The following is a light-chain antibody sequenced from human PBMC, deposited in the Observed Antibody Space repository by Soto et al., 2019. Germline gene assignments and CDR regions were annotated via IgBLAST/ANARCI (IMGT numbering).Light chain of an antibody. CDR1: QGISSN. CDR3: QQCNSYPLT. J-gene: IGKJ4*01. Sequence: DIQLTQSPSFLSSSVGDRVTITCRASQGISSNLAWYQQKPRKAPKLLIYAASTRQSGVPSRFSGSGSGTEFTLTISSLQPEDFATYYCQQCNSYPLTFGGGTKVEIK. CDR2: AAS. V-gene: IGKV1-9*01.